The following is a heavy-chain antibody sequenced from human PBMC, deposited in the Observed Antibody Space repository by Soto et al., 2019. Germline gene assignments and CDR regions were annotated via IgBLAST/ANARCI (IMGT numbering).Heavy chain of an antibody. Sequence: ESGGGVAQPGRSLRLSCAASGFTFSSHGMHWVRQAPGKGLGWVAAISYDGTDKHLADSVKGRFSISRANSKATLYLQMNNLRAEARALYACARDNAYRSGWFYVFDYWGPGTLVTISS. CDR1: GFTFSSHG. J-gene: IGHJ4*02. V-gene: IGHV3-30*19. D-gene: IGHD6-19*01. CDR2: ISYDGTDK. CDR3: ARDNAYRSGWFYVFDY.